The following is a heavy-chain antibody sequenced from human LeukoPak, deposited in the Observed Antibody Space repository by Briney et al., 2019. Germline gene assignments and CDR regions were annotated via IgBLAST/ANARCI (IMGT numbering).Heavy chain of an antibody. CDR3: ARVRVQYQLRKRQNWFDP. CDR1: GGSISSGSYY. D-gene: IGHD2-2*01. CDR2: IYTSGST. J-gene: IGHJ5*02. V-gene: IGHV4-61*02. Sequence: SETLSLTCTVSGGSISSGSYYWSWIRQPAGKGLEWIGRIYTSGSTNYNPSLKSRVTISVDTSKNQFSLKLSSVTAADTAVYYCARVRVQYQLRKRQNWFDPWGQGTLVTVSS.